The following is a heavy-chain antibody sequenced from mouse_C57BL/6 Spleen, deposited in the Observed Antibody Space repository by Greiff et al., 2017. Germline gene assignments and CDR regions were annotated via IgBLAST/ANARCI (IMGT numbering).Heavy chain of an antibody. D-gene: IGHD1-1*01. Sequence: QVQLQQSGAELVRPGTSVKMSCKASGYTFTNYWIGWAKQRPGHGLEWIGDIYPGGGYTNYNEKFKGKATLTADKSSSTAYMQFSSLTSEDSAIYYCARYDMYYFDYWGQGTTLTVSS. CDR1: GYTFTNYW. CDR2: IYPGGGYT. CDR3: ARYDMYYFDY. J-gene: IGHJ2*01. V-gene: IGHV1-63*01.